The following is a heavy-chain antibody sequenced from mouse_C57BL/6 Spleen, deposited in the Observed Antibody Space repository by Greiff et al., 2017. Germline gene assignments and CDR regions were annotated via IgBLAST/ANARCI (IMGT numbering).Heavy chain of an antibody. CDR1: GYTFTNYW. J-gene: IGHJ3*01. D-gene: IGHD1-1*01. CDR2: IYPGGGYT. CDR3: ARYYGSSHQAWFAY. Sequence: QVQLQQSGAELVRPGTSVKLSCKASGYTFTNYWIGWVKQRPGHGLEWIGDIYPGGGYTNYNEKFKGKATLTADKSSSTAYMQLSSLTSEDSAIYYCARYYGSSHQAWFAYWGQGTLVTVSA. V-gene: IGHV1-63*01.